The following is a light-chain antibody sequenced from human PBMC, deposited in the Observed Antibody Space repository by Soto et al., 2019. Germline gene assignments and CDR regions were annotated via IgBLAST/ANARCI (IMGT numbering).Light chain of an antibody. J-gene: IGKJ2*01. CDR1: ESVSSSY. CDR3: HQYGSSPYT. CDR2: GAS. Sequence: EIVLTQSPGTLSLSPGERATLSCRASESVSSSYLAWYQQKPGQAPRLLIYGASSRATGITDRFSGSGSGTDFNLTISRLEPEDFAVYYSHQYGSSPYTFGLGTQLEIK. V-gene: IGKV3-20*01.